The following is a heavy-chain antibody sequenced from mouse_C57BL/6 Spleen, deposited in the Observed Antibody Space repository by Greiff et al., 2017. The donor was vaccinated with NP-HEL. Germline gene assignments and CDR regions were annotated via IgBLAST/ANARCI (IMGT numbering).Heavy chain of an antibody. J-gene: IGHJ3*01. CDR1: GFTFSSYA. CDR3: ARERIYYDYDGVFAY. D-gene: IGHD2-4*01. CDR2: ISDGGSYT. Sequence: EVMLVESGGGLVKPGGSLKLSCAASGFTFSSYAMSWVRQTPEKRLEWVATISDGGSYTYYPDNVKGRFTISRDNAKNNLYLQMSHLKSEDTAMYYCARERIYYDYDGVFAYWGQGTLVTVSA. V-gene: IGHV5-4*01.